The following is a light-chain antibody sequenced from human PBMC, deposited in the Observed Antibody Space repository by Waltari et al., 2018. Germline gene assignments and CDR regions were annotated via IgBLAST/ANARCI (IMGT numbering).Light chain of an antibody. CDR1: QSVGRS. V-gene: IGKV3-20*01. J-gene: IGKJ1*01. CDR2: VAS. Sequence: EIVLTQSPGTLSSSPGESASLSCRASQSVGRSLAWYQQIPGQAPRLLIYVASSRATGIPDRFSGSGSGTDFSLTISRLEPEDFAVYFCQHYVRLPATFDQGP. CDR3: QHYVRLPAT.